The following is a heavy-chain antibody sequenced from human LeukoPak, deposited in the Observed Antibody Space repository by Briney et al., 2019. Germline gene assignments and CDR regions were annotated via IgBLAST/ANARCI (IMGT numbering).Heavy chain of an antibody. CDR3: ARESRWELINTVSGDY. D-gene: IGHD1-26*01. CDR2: IYTSGST. V-gene: IGHV4-61*02. Sequence: SQTLSLTCTVSGGSISSGSYYWSWIRQPAGKGLEWIGRIYTSGSTNYNPSLKSRVTISIDTSKNQFSLKLSSVTAADTAVYYCARESRWELINTVSGDYWGQGTLVTVSS. J-gene: IGHJ4*02. CDR1: GGSISSGSYY.